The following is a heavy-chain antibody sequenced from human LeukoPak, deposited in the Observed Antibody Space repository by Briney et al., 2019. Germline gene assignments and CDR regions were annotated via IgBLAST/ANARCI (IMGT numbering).Heavy chain of an antibody. CDR2: IRYDGSNK. V-gene: IGHV3-30*02. CDR3: AKDLYCSGGSCYPYGMDV. CDR1: GFTFSSYG. Sequence: GESLKISCAASGFTFSSYGMHWVRQAPGKGLEWVAFIRYDGSNKYYADSVKGRFTISRDNSKNTLYLQMNSLRAEDTAVYYCAKDLYCSGGSCYPYGMDVWGQGTTVTVSS. D-gene: IGHD2-15*01. J-gene: IGHJ6*02.